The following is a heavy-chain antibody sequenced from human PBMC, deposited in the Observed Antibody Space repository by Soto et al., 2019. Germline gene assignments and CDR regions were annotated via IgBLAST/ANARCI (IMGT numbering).Heavy chain of an antibody. CDR1: GFTFDDYY. V-gene: IGHV3-11*01. CDR2: ISNGGDAV. J-gene: IGHJ2*01. Sequence: PGGSLRLSCAASGFTFDDYYMSWIRQVPGKGLEWVSYISNGGDAVHYADSVKGRFTISRDNADNSLYLQMNSLKVEDTAVYYCAKENWYLDLWGRGTLVNVSS. CDR3: AKENWYLDL.